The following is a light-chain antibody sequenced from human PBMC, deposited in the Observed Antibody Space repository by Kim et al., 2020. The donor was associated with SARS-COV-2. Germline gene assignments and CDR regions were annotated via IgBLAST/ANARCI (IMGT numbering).Light chain of an antibody. CDR2: AAS. J-gene: IGKJ4*01. Sequence: ASTGDKVTITCRASQGVSSYLAWYQQKPGKAPKLLIYAASTVETVIPSRFSGGGSGTDFTLTISCLHSEDFATYYCQQYFTYPVTFGGGTKVDIK. CDR1: QGVSSY. V-gene: IGKV1-8*01. CDR3: QQYFTYPVT.